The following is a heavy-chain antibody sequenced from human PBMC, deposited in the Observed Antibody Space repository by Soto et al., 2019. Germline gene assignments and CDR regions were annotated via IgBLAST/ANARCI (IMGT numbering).Heavy chain of an antibody. J-gene: IGHJ4*02. Sequence: GGSLRLSCAASGFTFSSYWMHWVRQAPGKGLVWVSRINGDGSTTTYADSVKGRFTISRDNAKNTLYLQMNRLRAEDTAVYYCVRVYTVSGDYWGQGTLVTV. V-gene: IGHV3-74*01. D-gene: IGHD6-19*01. CDR1: GFTFSSYW. CDR3: VRVYTVSGDY. CDR2: INGDGSTT.